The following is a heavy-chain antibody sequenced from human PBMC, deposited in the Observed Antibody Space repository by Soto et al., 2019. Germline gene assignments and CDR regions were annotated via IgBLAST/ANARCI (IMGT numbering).Heavy chain of an antibody. CDR1: LSTRGVG. D-gene: IGHD6-19*01. V-gene: IGHV2-5*02. J-gene: IGHJ4*02. CDR3: ARDSSGWYGFDS. CDR2: IYWDDDK. Sequence: LSTRGVGVGWIRQPPGKALEWLALIYWDDDKRYNPSLKSRLTITKDTSKDQVVLTVTNMDPVDTATYFCARDSSGWYGFDSWGQGSLVTVSS.